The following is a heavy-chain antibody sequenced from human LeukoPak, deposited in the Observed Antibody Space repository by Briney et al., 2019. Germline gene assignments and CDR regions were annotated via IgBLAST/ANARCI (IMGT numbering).Heavy chain of an antibody. CDR3: ARVSGGVAATPPFDY. CDR2: INPNSGAT. Sequence: ASVKVSCKASGYTFTIYYMHWVRQAPGQGLEWMGWINPNSGATTYAQRFQGRVTMTRDTSISTAYMELSRLRSDDTAVYYCARVSGGVAATPPFDYWGQGTLVTVSS. D-gene: IGHD2-15*01. V-gene: IGHV1-2*02. CDR1: GYTFTIYY. J-gene: IGHJ4*02.